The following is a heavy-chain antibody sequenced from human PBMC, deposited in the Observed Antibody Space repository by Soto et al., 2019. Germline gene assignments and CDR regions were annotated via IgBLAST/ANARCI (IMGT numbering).Heavy chain of an antibody. Sequence: QVQLVESGGGVVQPGRSLRLSCAASGVTFSSYAMHWVRQAPGKGLEWVAVISYDGSNKYYADSVKGRFTISRDNSKNTLYLQMNSLRAEDTAVYYCARVHDYGDYEEGFDWFDPWGQGTLVTVSS. D-gene: IGHD4-17*01. CDR1: GVTFSSYA. J-gene: IGHJ5*02. CDR2: ISYDGSNK. CDR3: ARVHDYGDYEEGFDWFDP. V-gene: IGHV3-30-3*01.